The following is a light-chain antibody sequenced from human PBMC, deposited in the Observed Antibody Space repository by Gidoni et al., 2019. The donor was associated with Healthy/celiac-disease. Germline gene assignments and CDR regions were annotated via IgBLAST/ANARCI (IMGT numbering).Light chain of an antibody. J-gene: IGKJ4*01. Sequence: EIVLTQSPGTLSLSPGERATLSCRASQSVSSSDLAWYQQKPGQAPRLHIYGASSRATGIPDRCSGSGSGTDFTLTISRLEPEDFAVYYCQQYGSSPPLTFGGGTKVEIK. CDR1: QSVSSSD. CDR2: GAS. CDR3: QQYGSSPPLT. V-gene: IGKV3-20*01.